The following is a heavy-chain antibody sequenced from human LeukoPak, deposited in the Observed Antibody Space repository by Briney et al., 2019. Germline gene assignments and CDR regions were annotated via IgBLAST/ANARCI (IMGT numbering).Heavy chain of an antibody. CDR1: GFTFRTYA. CDR2: IYSGGST. CDR3: ASRGRWLQSPIDD. D-gene: IGHD5-24*01. V-gene: IGHV3-53*01. Sequence: PGGSLRLSCAASGFTFRTYAMSWVRQAPGKGLEWVSVIYSGGSTYYADSVKGRFTISRDNSKNTLYLQMNSLRAEDTAVYYCASRGRWLQSPIDDWGQGTLVTVSS. J-gene: IGHJ4*02.